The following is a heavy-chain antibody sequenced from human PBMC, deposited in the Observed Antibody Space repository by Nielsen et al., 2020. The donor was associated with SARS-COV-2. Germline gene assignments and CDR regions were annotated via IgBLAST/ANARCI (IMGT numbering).Heavy chain of an antibody. J-gene: IGHJ3*02. V-gene: IGHV3-49*03. CDR2: IRSKACGGTT. D-gene: IGHD4-17*01. CDR3: TRAFHDYGDAFDI. CDR1: GFTFGDYA. Sequence: GGSLRLSCTASGFTFGDYAMSWFRQAPGKGLEWVGFIRSKACGGTTEYAASVKGRFTISRDDSKSIAYLQMNSLKTEDTAVYYCTRAFHDYGDAFDIWGQGTMVTVSS.